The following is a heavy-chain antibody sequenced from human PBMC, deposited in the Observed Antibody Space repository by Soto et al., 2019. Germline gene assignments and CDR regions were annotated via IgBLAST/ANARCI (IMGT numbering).Heavy chain of an antibody. V-gene: IGHV3-21*01. CDR3: ARAGFDCSGGSCYFDY. CDR1: GFTFSSYS. CDR2: ISSSSSYI. Sequence: GSLRLSCAASGFTFSSYSMNWVLQAPWKGLEWVSSISSSSSYIYYADSVKGRFTISRDNAKNSLYLQMNSLRAEDTAVYYCARAGFDCSGGSCYFDYWGQGTLVTVSS. J-gene: IGHJ4*02. D-gene: IGHD2-15*01.